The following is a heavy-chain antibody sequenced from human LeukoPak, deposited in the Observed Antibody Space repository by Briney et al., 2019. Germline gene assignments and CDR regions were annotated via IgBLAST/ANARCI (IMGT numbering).Heavy chain of an antibody. V-gene: IGHV3-7*01. J-gene: IGHJ3*02. CDR3: ASYCSSTSCYADDAFDI. D-gene: IGHD2-2*01. CDR2: IKQDGSEK. CDR1: RFTFSSYW. Sequence: GGSLRLSCAASRFTFSSYWMCWVRQAPGKGLEWVANIKQDGSEKYYVDSVKGRFTISRDNAKNSLYLQMNSLRADDTAVYYCASYCSSTSCYADDAFDIWGQGTMVTVSS.